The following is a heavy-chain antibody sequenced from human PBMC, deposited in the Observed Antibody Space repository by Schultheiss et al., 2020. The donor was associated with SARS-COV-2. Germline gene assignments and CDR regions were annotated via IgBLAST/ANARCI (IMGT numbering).Heavy chain of an antibody. Sequence: SETLSLTFTVSGGSISSSSYYWGWIRQPPGKGLEWIGSIYYSGSTYYNPSLKSRVTISVDTSKNQFSLKLSSVTAADTAVYYCARRSKEQQLVSPFDYWGQGTLVTVSS. CDR2: IYYSGST. V-gene: IGHV4-39*01. D-gene: IGHD6-13*01. CDR1: GGSISSSSYY. J-gene: IGHJ4*02. CDR3: ARRSKEQQLVSPFDY.